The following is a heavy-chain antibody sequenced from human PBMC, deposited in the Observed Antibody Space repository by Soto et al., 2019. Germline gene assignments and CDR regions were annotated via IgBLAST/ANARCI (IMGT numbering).Heavy chain of an antibody. J-gene: IGHJ6*02. CDR1: GFTFSSYS. CDR2: ISSSSSYI. D-gene: IGHD3-3*01. V-gene: IGHV3-21*01. CDR3: ARDPAEYYDFWSGYPDLGGMDV. Sequence: TGGSLRLSCAASGFTFSSYSMNWVRQAPGKGLEWVSSISSSSSYIYYADSVKGRFTISRDNAKNSLYLQMNSLRAEDTAVYYCARDPAEYYDFWSGYPDLGGMDVWGQGTTVTVSS.